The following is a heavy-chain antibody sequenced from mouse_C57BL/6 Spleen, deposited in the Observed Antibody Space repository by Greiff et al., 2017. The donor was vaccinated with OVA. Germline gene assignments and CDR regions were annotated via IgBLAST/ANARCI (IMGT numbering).Heavy chain of an antibody. J-gene: IGHJ2*01. D-gene: IGHD2-4*01. V-gene: IGHV1-55*01. CDR2: IYPGSGST. CDR1: GYTFTSYW. Sequence: QVQLQQPGAELVKPGASVKMSCKASGYTFTSYWITWVKQRPGQGLEWIGDIYPGSGSTNYNEKFKSKATLTVDTSSSTAYMQLSRLTSEDSAVYYCASLYYDYDGDYFDYWGQGTTLTVSS. CDR3: ASLYYDYDGDYFDY.